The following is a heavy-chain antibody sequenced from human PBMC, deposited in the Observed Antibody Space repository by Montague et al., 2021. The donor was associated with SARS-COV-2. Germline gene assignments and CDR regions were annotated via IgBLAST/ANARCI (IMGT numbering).Heavy chain of an antibody. CDR1: GFTFSSYA. Sequence: SLRLSCAASGFTFSSYAMHWVRQAPGKGLEWVAVISYDGSNKYYVDSVKGRFSISRDNSKNTLYLQMNSLRAGDTAVYYCARQLIVFVPAAPGSPTHETYDYAMDVWGQGTTVTVSS. J-gene: IGHJ6*02. V-gene: IGHV3-30*04. CDR2: ISYDGSNK. CDR3: ARQLIVFVPAAPGSPTHETYDYAMDV. D-gene: IGHD2-2*01.